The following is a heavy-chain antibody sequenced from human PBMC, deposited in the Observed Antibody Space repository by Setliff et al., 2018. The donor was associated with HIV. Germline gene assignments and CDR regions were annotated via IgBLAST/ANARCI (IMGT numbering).Heavy chain of an antibody. D-gene: IGHD3-22*01. CDR2: ISGSGSST. CDR3: AKASRGEYYDNSGFFVTYFDN. J-gene: IGHJ4*02. Sequence: PGGSLRLSCTASGFSFSSYAMSWVRQAPGKGLEWVSGISGSGSSTYYADSVKGRSTISRDNSGDTLYLHMNNLRAEDTAVYYCAKASRGEYYDNSGFFVTYFDNWGQGKLVTVS. CDR1: GFSFSSYA. V-gene: IGHV3-23*01.